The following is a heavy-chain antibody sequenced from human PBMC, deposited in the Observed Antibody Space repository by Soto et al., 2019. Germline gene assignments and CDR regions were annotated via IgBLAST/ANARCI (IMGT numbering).Heavy chain of an antibody. CDR3: VRVRETACDF. J-gene: IGHJ3*01. Sequence: QVQLVQSGAEVKKPGASVKVSCKASGYTFTSYGISWVRQAPGQGLEWMGRISAYNGNTNNAQKLQGKVTMTTDTSSSTAYIEVRMLGSDDAAASYCVRVRETACDFWGQGTMVTGSS. CDR1: GYTFTSYG. CDR2: ISAYNGNT. V-gene: IGHV1-18*01. D-gene: IGHD1-26*01.